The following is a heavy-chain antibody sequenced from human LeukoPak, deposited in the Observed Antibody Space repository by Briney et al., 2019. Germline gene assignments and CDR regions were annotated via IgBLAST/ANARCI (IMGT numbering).Heavy chain of an antibody. V-gene: IGHV3-7*05. CDR2: IKQDGSEK. CDR3: ARVGGQQLAPAFDY. CDR1: GFTFSSYW. D-gene: IGHD6-13*01. Sequence: QPGGSLRLSCAASGFTFSSYWMSWVRQAPGKGLEWVANIKQDGSEKYYVDSVKGRFTISRDNAKNSLYLQMNSLRAEDTAVYYCARVGGQQLAPAFDYWGQGTLVAVSS. J-gene: IGHJ4*02.